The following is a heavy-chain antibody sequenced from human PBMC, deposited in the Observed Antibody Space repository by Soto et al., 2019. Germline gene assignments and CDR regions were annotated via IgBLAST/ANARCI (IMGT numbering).Heavy chain of an antibody. D-gene: IGHD1-20*01. CDR1: GYSFTSYW. J-gene: IGHJ6*02. CDR3: ARLTVTRGADYCCGMDF. V-gene: IGHV5-51*01. Sequence: PGESLKISYKGSGYSFTSYWIGWVRQMPGKGLEWMGIIYPGDSDTRYSPSFQGQVTISADKSISTAYLQWSSLKASDTAMYYCARLTVTRGADYCCGMDFWGQGTTVTVSS. CDR2: IYPGDSDT.